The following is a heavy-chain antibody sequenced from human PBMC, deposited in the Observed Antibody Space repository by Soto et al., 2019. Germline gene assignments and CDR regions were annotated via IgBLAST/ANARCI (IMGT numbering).Heavy chain of an antibody. J-gene: IGHJ4*02. CDR1: AFTFSNYA. CDR3: AKDPAVTTAYYFDY. V-gene: IGHV3-23*01. D-gene: IGHD4-17*01. Sequence: QPGGSLRLSCAASAFTFSNYAMSWVRQAPGKGLEWVSAISGSGGSTYYADSVKGRFTISRDNSKNALYLQMNSLRAEDTAVYYCAKDPAVTTAYYFDYWGQGTLVTVSS. CDR2: ISGSGGST.